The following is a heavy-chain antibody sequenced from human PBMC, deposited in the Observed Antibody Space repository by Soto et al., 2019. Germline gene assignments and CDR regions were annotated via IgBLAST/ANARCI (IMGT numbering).Heavy chain of an antibody. V-gene: IGHV3-48*02. J-gene: IGHJ4*02. CDR1: GFTFSSYS. CDR3: ARGNGCGDCYSSPLDY. Sequence: EVQLVESGGGLVQPGGSLRLSCAASGFTFSSYSMNWVRQAPGQGLEWVSYISSGRSTIYYADSVKGRFTISRDNAKNSLYLQMNSLRDEDTAVYYCARGNGCGDCYSSPLDYWGQGTLVTVSS. D-gene: IGHD2-21*02. CDR2: ISSGRSTI.